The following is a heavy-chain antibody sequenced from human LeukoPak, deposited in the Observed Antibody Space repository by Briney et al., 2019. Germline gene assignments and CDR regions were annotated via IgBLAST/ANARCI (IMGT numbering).Heavy chain of an antibody. D-gene: IGHD6-19*01. CDR1: GYSFTSYW. J-gene: IGHJ4*02. Sequence: GESLKISCKGSGYSFTSYWISWVRQMPGKGLEWMGRIDPSDSYTNYSPSFQGHVTISADKSISTAYLQWSSLKASDTAMYYYARLPSKQWLVHPVDYWGQGTLVTVSS. V-gene: IGHV5-10-1*01. CDR3: ARLPSKQWLVHPVDY. CDR2: IDPSDSYT.